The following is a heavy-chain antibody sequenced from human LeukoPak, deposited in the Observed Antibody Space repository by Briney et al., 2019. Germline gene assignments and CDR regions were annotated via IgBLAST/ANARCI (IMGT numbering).Heavy chain of an antibody. J-gene: IGHJ3*02. D-gene: IGHD3-22*01. CDR1: GGSISSYY. CDR3: ERVLTNYDSSIEDAFDI. CDR2: IYTSGST. Sequence: ESSETLSLTCTVSGGSISSYYWSWIRQPAGKGLEWIGRIYTSGSTNYNPSLKSRVTMSVDTSKNQFSLKLSSVTAADTAVYYCERVLTNYDSSIEDAFDIWGQGTMVTVSS. V-gene: IGHV4-4*07.